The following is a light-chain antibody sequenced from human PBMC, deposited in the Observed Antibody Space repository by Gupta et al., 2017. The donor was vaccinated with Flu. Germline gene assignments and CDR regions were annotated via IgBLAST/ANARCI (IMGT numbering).Light chain of an antibody. CDR2: EAS. CDR3: LQYRSFWS. CDR1: HPVYTS. Sequence: SPSTLSASVGDRVTITCRANHPVYTSLAWYQQRPGKVPKLLISEASRLQTGVPSRFSGSASGTDFALTITSLQPDDFATYYCLQYRSFWSFGQGTKVTIK. J-gene: IGKJ1*01. V-gene: IGKV1-5*03.